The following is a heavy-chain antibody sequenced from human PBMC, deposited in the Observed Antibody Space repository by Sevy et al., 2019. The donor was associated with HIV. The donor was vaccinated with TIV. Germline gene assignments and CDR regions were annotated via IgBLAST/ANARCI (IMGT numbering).Heavy chain of an antibody. CDR1: GFSISDHY. Sequence: GGSLRLSCAASGFSISDHYMEWVRQAPGKGLEWVGRTRNKADSYTTEYAAYVKGRFTISRDDSKNSLYLQMNSLKAEDTAVYYCATHAGIAAAGRVFDYWGQGTLVTVSS. CDR2: TRNKADSYTT. CDR3: ATHAGIAAAGRVFDY. J-gene: IGHJ4*02. V-gene: IGHV3-72*01. D-gene: IGHD6-13*01.